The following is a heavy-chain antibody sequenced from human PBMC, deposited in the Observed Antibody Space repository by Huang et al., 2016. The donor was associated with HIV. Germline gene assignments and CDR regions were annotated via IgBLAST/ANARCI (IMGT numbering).Heavy chain of an antibody. D-gene: IGHD2-21*02. CDR3: ATDLGGYSFDY. V-gene: IGHV3-30*02. CDR1: GFSFSHYG. J-gene: IGHJ4*02. Sequence: QEQLVESGGGVVQPGGSLRLSCATSGFSFSHYGMHWVRQAPGKGLEVGAVIRFDGGNKHYADSAKGRFTISRDNSKKMLFLEMNSLRGDDTAFYYCATDLGGYSFDYWGQGALVSVSS. CDR2: IRFDGGNK.